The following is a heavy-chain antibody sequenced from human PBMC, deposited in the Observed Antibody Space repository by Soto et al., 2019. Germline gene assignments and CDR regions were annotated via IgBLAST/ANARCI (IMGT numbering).Heavy chain of an antibody. V-gene: IGHV1-69*18. Sequence: QVQLVQSGAEVKRPGSSVKVSCKASGGAFNNYAIYWVRQAPGQGLEWLGTIVPVFPSVYYAPRFQGRLTITADGSTDTVYMLLTSLKSEDTAVYYCAREMPSTAAAYFYNGLNVCCQGASGTVSS. CDR2: IVPVFPSV. J-gene: IGHJ6*02. CDR1: GGAFNNYA. D-gene: IGHD6-13*01. CDR3: AREMPSTAAAYFYNGLNV.